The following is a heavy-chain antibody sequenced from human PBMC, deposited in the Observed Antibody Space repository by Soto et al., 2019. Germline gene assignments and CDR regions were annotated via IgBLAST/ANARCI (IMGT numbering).Heavy chain of an antibody. V-gene: IGHV3-9*01. CDR2: ISWSSVYT. J-gene: IGHJ4*02. CDR1: EFTFDDYA. CDR3: IKDKSLGGDASTYYFDF. Sequence: EVQLVESGGGLVHPGRSLRLSCAASEFTFDDYAMHWVRQAPGKGLEWVAFISWSSVYTGYADSVKGRFNISRDNAKNSRYLEMNSLRPEDTALSYCIKDKSLGGDASTYYFDFWGQGTRVTVSS. D-gene: IGHD2-21*02.